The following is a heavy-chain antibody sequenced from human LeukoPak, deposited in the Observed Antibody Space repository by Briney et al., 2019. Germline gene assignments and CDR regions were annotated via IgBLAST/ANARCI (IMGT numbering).Heavy chain of an antibody. J-gene: IGHJ5*02. V-gene: IGHV3-11*01. CDR2: ITNSGTTI. Sequence: GGSLRLSCAASGFTFTDYYMSWIRQAPGKGLEWVSYITNSGTTIYYADSVKGRFTISRDNAKNSLYLQMNSLRAEDTAVYYCARDRVDPQYYYDSSGYDLVGRWFDPWGQGTLVTVSS. CDR1: GFTFTDYY. CDR3: ARDRVDPQYYYDSSGYDLVGRWFDP. D-gene: IGHD3-22*01.